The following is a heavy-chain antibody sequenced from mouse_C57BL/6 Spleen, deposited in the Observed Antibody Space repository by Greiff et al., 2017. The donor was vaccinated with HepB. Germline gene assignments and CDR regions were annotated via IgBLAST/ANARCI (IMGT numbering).Heavy chain of an antibody. J-gene: IGHJ2*01. V-gene: IGHV5-4*03. D-gene: IGHD1-1*01. CDR2: ISDGGSYT. Sequence: EVKVVESGGGLVKPGGSLKLSCAASGFTFSSYAMSWVRQTPEKRLEWVATISDGGSYTYYPDNVKGRFTISRDNAKNNLYLQMSHLKSEDTAMYYCARYYYGSSYYFDYWGQGTTLTVSS. CDR1: GFTFSSYA. CDR3: ARYYYGSSYYFDY.